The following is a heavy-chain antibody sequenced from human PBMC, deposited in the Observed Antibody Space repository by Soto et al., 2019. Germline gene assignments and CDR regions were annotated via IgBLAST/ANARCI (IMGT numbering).Heavy chain of an antibody. CDR1: GGSFSGYY. CDR3: ARARVDSGYGKRFGL. D-gene: IGHD5-12*01. Sequence: SETLSLTCAVYGGSFSGYYWSWIRQPPGKGLEWIGEINHSGSTNYNPSHKSRVTISVDTSKNQFSLKLSSVTAADTAVYYCARARVDSGYGKRFGLWGQGTLVTVSS. J-gene: IGHJ4*02. CDR2: INHSGST. V-gene: IGHV4-34*01.